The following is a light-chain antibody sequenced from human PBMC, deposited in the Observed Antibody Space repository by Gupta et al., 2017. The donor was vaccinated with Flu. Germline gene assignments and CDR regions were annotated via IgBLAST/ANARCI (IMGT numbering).Light chain of an antibody. CDR1: SSSIGSKY. Sequence: RVTIACSGSSSSIGSKYVNWYQRLPVTAPKLLIYNNNQRPSGVPDRFSGSKSGTSASLAISRLRSEDEGDYYCGTWDDSLSGPVFGGGTKLTVL. CDR3: GTWDDSLSGPV. V-gene: IGLV1-47*01. CDR2: NNN. J-gene: IGLJ3*02.